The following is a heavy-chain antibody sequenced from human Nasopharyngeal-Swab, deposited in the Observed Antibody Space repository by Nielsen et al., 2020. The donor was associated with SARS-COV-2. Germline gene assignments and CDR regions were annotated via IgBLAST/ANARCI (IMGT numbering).Heavy chain of an antibody. D-gene: IGHD1-1*01. CDR1: GFTFSSYA. CDR3: AKDPVNYWTEYYFDY. J-gene: IGHJ4*02. CDR2: ISYDASNK. V-gene: IGHV3-30*04. Sequence: GESLKISCAASGFTFSSYAMSWVRQAPGKGLEWVAVISYDASNKYYTDSVKGRFTISRDNSKNTLYLQMDSLRAEDTAVYYCAKDPVNYWTEYYFDYWGQGTPVTVSS.